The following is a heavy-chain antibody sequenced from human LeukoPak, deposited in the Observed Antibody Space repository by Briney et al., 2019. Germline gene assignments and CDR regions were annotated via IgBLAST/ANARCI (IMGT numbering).Heavy chain of an antibody. D-gene: IGHD6-13*01. Sequence: GGSLRLSCAASGFTFSSYAMSWVRQALGKGLKWVSAISGSGGSTYYADSVKGRFTISRDNSKNTLYLQMNSLRAEDTAVYYCAKRAAAAGKFAYDIWGQGTMVTVSS. CDR2: ISGSGGST. CDR1: GFTFSSYA. CDR3: AKRAAAAGKFAYDI. V-gene: IGHV3-23*01. J-gene: IGHJ3*02.